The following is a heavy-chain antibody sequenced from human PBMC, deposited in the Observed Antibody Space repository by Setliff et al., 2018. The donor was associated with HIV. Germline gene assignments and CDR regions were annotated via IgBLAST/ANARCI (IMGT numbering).Heavy chain of an antibody. V-gene: IGHV3-48*03. D-gene: IGHD2-2*01. CDR2: ISNDGSSI. J-gene: IGHJ4*02. Sequence: GGSLRLSCAASGFTFSSYEMNWVRQAPGKGLEWVSYISNDGSSIHYADSVKGRFTISRDTAKKSLYLQMNSLRAEDTAVYYCARGEPSILIEPAAFFDYWGQGTLVTVSS. CDR3: ARGEPSILIEPAAFFDY. CDR1: GFTFSSYE.